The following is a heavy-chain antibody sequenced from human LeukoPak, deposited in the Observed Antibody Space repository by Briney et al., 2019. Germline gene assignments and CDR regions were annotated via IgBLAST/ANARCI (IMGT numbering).Heavy chain of an antibody. D-gene: IGHD2-21*02. J-gene: IGHJ6*02. V-gene: IGHV3-33*01. CDR3: ARDAPYCGGDCYTYGMDV. Sequence: PGGSLRLSRAASGFTFSSYGMHWVRQAPGKGLEWVAVIWYDGSNKYYADSVKGRFTISRDNSKNTLYLQMNSLRAEDTAVYYCARDAPYCGGDCYTYGMDVWGQGTTVTVSS. CDR1: GFTFSSYG. CDR2: IWYDGSNK.